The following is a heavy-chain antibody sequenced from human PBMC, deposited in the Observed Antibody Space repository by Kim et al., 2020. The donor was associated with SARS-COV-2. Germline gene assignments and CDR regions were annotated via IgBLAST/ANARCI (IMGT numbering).Heavy chain of an antibody. CDR3: ARVRDYSNAFDI. D-gene: IGHD4-17*01. V-gene: IGHV4-39*01. Sequence: YYNPSLKSRVTISVDTSKNQFSLKLSSVTAADTAVYYCARVRDYSNAFDIWGQGTMVTVSS. J-gene: IGHJ3*02.